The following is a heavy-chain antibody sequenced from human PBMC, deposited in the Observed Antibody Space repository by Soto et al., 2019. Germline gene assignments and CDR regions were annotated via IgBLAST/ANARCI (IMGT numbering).Heavy chain of an antibody. D-gene: IGHD3-22*01. V-gene: IGHV3-7*05. Sequence: ESGGGLVQPGESLRLTCAASGFSLSNYWMTWVRQAPGKGLEGVANIKQDESRKSYLDSVRGRFTISRDNARNSLYLQMNSLRAEDTALYYCARDVSPGDSTYYLDAFDIWGQGTMVTVSS. J-gene: IGHJ3*02. CDR3: ARDVSPGDSTYYLDAFDI. CDR1: GFSLSNYW. CDR2: IKQDESRK.